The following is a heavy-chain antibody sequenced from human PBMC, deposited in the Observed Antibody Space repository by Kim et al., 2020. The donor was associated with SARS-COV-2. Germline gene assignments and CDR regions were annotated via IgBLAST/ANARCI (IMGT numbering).Heavy chain of an antibody. CDR2: VYYSGFT. D-gene: IGHD2-15*01. J-gene: IGHJ4*02. CDR1: GGSISGYY. CDR3: AKGAVDGSNHFDF. Sequence: SETLSLTCTVSGGSISGYYWSWIRQTPEKGLEWIGCVYYSGFTNYNPSLKSRVTISVDTAKSQFSLELSSVTAADTAVYYCAKGAVDGSNHFDFWGQGTLVTVSS. V-gene: IGHV4-59*13.